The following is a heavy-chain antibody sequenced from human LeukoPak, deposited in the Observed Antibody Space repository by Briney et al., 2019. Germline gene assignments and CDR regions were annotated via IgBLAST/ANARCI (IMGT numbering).Heavy chain of an antibody. Sequence: ASVKVSCKASGYTFTSNGISWVRQAPGQGLEWMGWISAYNGNTNYAQKLQGRVTMTTDTSASTAYMELRSLRSDDTAVYYCARSTLNNYDSSGPPDYWGQGTLVTVSS. D-gene: IGHD3-22*01. CDR2: ISAYNGNT. J-gene: IGHJ4*02. CDR1: GYTFTSNG. CDR3: ARSTLNNYDSSGPPDY. V-gene: IGHV1-18*01.